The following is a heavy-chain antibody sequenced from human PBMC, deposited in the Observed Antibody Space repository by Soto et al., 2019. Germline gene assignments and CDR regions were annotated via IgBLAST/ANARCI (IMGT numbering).Heavy chain of an antibody. CDR2: ISSSSSYI. Sequence: EVQLVESGGGLVKPGGSLRLSCAASGFTFSSYSMNWVRQAPGKGLEWVSSISSSSSYIYYADSVKGRFTISRDNAKNSMYLQMNSLRAEDTAVYYCARDLYSSSARYFDYWGQGTLVPVSS. V-gene: IGHV3-21*01. J-gene: IGHJ4*02. CDR1: GFTFSSYS. D-gene: IGHD6-6*01. CDR3: ARDLYSSSARYFDY.